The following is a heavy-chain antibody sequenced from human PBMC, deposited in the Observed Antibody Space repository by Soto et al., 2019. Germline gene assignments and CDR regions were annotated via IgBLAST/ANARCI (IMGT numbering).Heavy chain of an antibody. J-gene: IGHJ4*02. CDR1: GYTFTSYY. CDR2: INPSDST. V-gene: IGHV1-46*03. CDR3: ARVYCSGGSCYSIDY. Sequence: QVQLVQSGAEVKKPGASVKVSYKASGYTFTSYYMHWVRQAPGQGLEWMGIINPSDSTSYAQKFQGRVTMTRDTSTSTVYMELSSLRSEDTAVYYCARVYCSGGSCYSIDYWGQGTLVTVSS. D-gene: IGHD2-15*01.